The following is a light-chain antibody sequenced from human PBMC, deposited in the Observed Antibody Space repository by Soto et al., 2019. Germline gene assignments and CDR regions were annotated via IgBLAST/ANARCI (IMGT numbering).Light chain of an antibody. J-gene: IGLJ2*01. V-gene: IGLV3-21*04. CDR3: QILDIISDHVI. Sequence: SSELTQPPSVSVAPGKTARITCGGNNIGSKSVHWYQQKPGQAPVLAIYYDSDRPSGIPERFSGSNSGNTATLTISRVEAGDEADYYCQILDIISDHVIFGGGTKLTVL. CDR2: YDS. CDR1: NIGSKS.